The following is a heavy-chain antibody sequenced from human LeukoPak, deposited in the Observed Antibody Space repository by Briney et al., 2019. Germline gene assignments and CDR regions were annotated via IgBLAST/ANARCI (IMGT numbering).Heavy chain of an antibody. D-gene: IGHD3-22*01. Sequence: GGSLRLSCVASGFSFSSSSMNWVRQTPGKGLEWVSHITGSSSTIYYADSVKGRFTISRDNAKNSLYLQMNSLRAEDTAVYYCARDRRYYYDSSGTEDAFDIWGQGTMVTVSS. CDR3: ARDRRYYYDSSGTEDAFDI. CDR2: ITGSSSTI. V-gene: IGHV3-48*04. J-gene: IGHJ3*02. CDR1: GFSFSSSS.